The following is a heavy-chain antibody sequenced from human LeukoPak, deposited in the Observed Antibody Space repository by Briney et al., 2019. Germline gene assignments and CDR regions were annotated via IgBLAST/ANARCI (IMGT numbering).Heavy chain of an antibody. CDR1: GYTFSTTY. CDR2: ISAYNGKT. D-gene: IGHD3-22*01. Sequence: ASVKVSCKASGYTFSTTYINWVRQAPGQGLEWMGWISAYNGKTSYAQKFQGRVTMTTDSSTTTAYMDLASLRSDDTAVYYCARVYDSSGFSVYWGQGTLVTVSS. CDR3: ARVYDSSGFSVY. V-gene: IGHV1-18*01. J-gene: IGHJ4*02.